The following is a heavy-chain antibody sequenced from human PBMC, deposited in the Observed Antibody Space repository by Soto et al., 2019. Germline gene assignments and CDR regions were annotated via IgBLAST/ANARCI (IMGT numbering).Heavy chain of an antibody. CDR3: AKDHSYYDILTGYS. CDR2: ISGSGGST. V-gene: IGHV3-23*01. D-gene: IGHD3-9*01. J-gene: IGHJ5*02. CDR1: GFTFSSYA. Sequence: GGSLRLSCAASGFTFSSYAMSWVRQAPGKGLEWVSAISGSGGSTYYADSVKGRFTISRDNSKNTLYLQMNSLRAEDTAVYYCAKDHSYYDILTGYSWGQGTLVTVS.